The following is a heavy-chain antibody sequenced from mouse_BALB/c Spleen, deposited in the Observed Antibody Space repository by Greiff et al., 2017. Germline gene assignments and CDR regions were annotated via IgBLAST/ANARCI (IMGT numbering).Heavy chain of an antibody. D-gene: IGHD2-14*01. CDR3: ARWGYDEGYAMDY. CDR1: GYTFTSYW. CDR2: INPSNGRT. J-gene: IGHJ4*01. Sequence: QVQLQQPGAELVKPGASVKLSCKASGYTFTSYWMHWVKQRPGQGLEWIGEINPSNGRTNYNEKFKSKATLTVDKSSSTAYMQLSSLTSEDSAVYYCARWGYDEGYAMDYWGQGTSVTVSS. V-gene: IGHV1S81*02.